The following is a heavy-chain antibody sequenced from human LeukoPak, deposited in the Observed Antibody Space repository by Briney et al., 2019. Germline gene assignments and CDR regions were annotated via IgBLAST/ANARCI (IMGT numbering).Heavy chain of an antibody. V-gene: IGHV4-31*03. D-gene: IGHD3-10*01. Sequence: SETLSLTCTVSGDSISSGGYFWSWIRQHPGQGLEWIGYIYYSGSTNYNPSLKSRVTISVDTSKDQFSLNLSSVTAADTAVYYCATMFRGVLTSHYYFDYWGQGTLLTVSS. J-gene: IGHJ4*02. CDR2: IYYSGST. CDR3: ATMFRGVLTSHYYFDY. CDR1: GDSISSGGYF.